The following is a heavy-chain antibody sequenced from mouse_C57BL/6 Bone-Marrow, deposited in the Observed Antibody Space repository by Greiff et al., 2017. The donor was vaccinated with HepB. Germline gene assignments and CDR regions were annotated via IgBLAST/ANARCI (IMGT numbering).Heavy chain of an antibody. V-gene: IGHV1-50*01. D-gene: IGHD2-1*01. CDR3: AREGLLWPYAMDY. Sequence: QVQLQQPGAELVKPGASVKLSCKASGYTFTSYWMQWVKQRPGQGLEWIGEIDPSDSYTNYNQKFKGKATLTVDTSSSTAYMQLSSLTSEDSAVYYCAREGLLWPYAMDYWGQGTSVTDSS. CDR1: GYTFTSYW. J-gene: IGHJ4*01. CDR2: IDPSDSYT.